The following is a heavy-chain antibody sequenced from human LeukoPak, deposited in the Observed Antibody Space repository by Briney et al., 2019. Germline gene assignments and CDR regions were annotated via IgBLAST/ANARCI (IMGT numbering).Heavy chain of an antibody. CDR2: ISYDGSNK. CDR1: GFTFSSYA. J-gene: IGHJ4*02. Sequence: GRSLRLSCAASGFTFSSYAMHWVRQAPGKGLEWVAVISYDGSNKYYADSVKGRFTTSRDNSKNTLYLQMNSLRAEDTAVYYCATLPLTTLRWALDYWGQGTLVTVSS. CDR3: ATLPLTTLRWALDY. V-gene: IGHV3-30*04. D-gene: IGHD4-23*01.